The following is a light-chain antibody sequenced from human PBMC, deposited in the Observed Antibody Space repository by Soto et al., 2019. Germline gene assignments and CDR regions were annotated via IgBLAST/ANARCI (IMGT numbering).Light chain of an antibody. CDR3: QSYDSSNVV. CDR1: SGSIASNY. V-gene: IGLV6-57*04. J-gene: IGLJ2*01. Sequence: NFMLTQPXSVSESPGKTVTISCTRSSGSIASNYVQWYQQRPGSAPTTVIYEDNQRPXGVPDRFSGSIDSSSXSASLTISGXKTEDEADYXCQSYDSSNVVFGGGTXXTVL. CDR2: EDN.